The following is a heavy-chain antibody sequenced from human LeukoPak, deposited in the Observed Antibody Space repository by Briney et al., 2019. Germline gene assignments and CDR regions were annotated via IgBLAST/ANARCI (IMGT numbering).Heavy chain of an antibody. D-gene: IGHD4-17*01. CDR1: GFTFSSYA. V-gene: IGHV3-30-3*01. CDR2: VSFDENNK. Sequence: PGGSLRLSCAASGFTFSSYAMHWVRQAPGKGLEWVAAVSFDENNKYYEDSVRGRFTISRDNSKNTLYLQMNSLRAEDTAVYYCAKGWDDYGDYSWFDPWGQGTLVTVSS. J-gene: IGHJ5*02. CDR3: AKGWDDYGDYSWFDP.